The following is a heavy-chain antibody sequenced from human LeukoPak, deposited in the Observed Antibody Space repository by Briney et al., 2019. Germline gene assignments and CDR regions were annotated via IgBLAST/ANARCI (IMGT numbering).Heavy chain of an antibody. Sequence: ASVKVSCKASGYTFTSFDINWVRQAAGQGLEWMGRLDPSTGNTAYPQKFQDRVTMTRDPSTSTAYMELSGLNSEDTALNYCARDLNSDRSGYGHSSFDYWGQGTLVTVSS. CDR3: ARDLNSDRSGYGHSSFDY. J-gene: IGHJ4*02. CDR2: LDPSTGNT. V-gene: IGHV1-8*01. D-gene: IGHD3-22*01. CDR1: GYTFTSFD.